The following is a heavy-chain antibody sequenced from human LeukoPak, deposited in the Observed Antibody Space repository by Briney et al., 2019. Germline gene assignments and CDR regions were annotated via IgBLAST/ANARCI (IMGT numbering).Heavy chain of an antibody. CDR3: ASANYDILTGFDY. J-gene: IGHJ4*02. CDR2: IYYSGST. D-gene: IGHD3-9*01. CDR1: GGSINSYY. Sequence: PSETLSLTCTVSGGSINSYYWSWIRQPPGKGLEWIGYIYYSGSTNYNPSLKSRVTISVDTSKNQFSLKLSSVTAADTAVYYCASANYDILTGFDYWGQGTLVTVSS. V-gene: IGHV4-59*08.